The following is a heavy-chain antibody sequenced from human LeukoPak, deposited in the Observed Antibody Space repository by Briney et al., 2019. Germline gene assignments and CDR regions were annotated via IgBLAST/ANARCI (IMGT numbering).Heavy chain of an antibody. D-gene: IGHD3-10*01. Sequence: GGSLRLSCTASGFTFNNYAMSWVRQAPGKGLEWVSASSASGDSPYYADSVKGRFTISRDNSKNTLDLQMNSLRVEDTAVYYCAKGVYGSGSYREYFEQWGQGTLVTVS. CDR3: AKGVYGSGSYREYFEQ. V-gene: IGHV3-23*01. J-gene: IGHJ1*01. CDR2: SSASGDSP. CDR1: GFTFNNYA.